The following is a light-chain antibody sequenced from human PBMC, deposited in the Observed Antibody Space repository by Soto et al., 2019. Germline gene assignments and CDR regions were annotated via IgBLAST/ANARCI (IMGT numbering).Light chain of an antibody. V-gene: IGLV2-23*01. CDR2: EGS. CDR1: SSDVGNYNL. CDR3: CSFAGSTPFV. J-gene: IGLJ1*01. Sequence: QSVLTQPASVSGSPGQSITISCTGSSSDVGNYNLVSWYQHHAGKAPKVIVYEGSKRPSGVSDRFSGSKSGNTASLTISGLQAEDEADYYCCSFAGSTPFVFGTGTKVTVL.